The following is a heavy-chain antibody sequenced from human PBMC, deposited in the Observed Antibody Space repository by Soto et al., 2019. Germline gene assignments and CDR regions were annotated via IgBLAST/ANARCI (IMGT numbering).Heavy chain of an antibody. CDR2: IYDSWSS. CDR1: GGSISSYY. Sequence: QVQLQEWGPGLVKPSETLSLTCTVSGGSISSYYWNWIRQPPGKALEWIGYIYDSWSSNDNPSLKSRVSISVDTSKHQFSLKRSAVTAAVTAVYYCARRMGRTVMCYFDCWGQGALVTVSS. V-gene: IGHV4-59*08. D-gene: IGHD3-10*01. J-gene: IGHJ4*02. CDR3: ARRMGRTVMCYFDC.